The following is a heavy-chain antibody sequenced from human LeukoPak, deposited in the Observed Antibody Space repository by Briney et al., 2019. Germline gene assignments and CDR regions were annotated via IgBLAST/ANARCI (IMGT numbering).Heavy chain of an antibody. CDR2: INPNSGGT. CDR1: GYTFTGYY. D-gene: IGHD1-14*01. CDR3: ARGGSGGYYYMDV. Sequence: ASVKVSCKASGYTFTGYYMHWVRQAPGQGLEWMGWINPNSGGTNYAQKFQGRVTMPRDTSISTAYMELSSLRSEDTAVYYCARGGSGGYYYMDVWGKGTTVTISS. V-gene: IGHV1-2*02. J-gene: IGHJ6*03.